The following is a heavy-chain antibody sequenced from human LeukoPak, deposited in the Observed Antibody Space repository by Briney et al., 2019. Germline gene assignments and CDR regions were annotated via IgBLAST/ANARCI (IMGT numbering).Heavy chain of an antibody. Sequence: GGSLRLSCAGSGFSFNAYAMHWVRQAPGKGLEWVAVMRNDGTDIYYADSVKGRFTIPRDNSKNTLYLQMNSLRVEDTAVYYCARDHSPKWGSGERYFDYWGQGTLVTVSS. D-gene: IGHD7-27*01. V-gene: IGHV3-33*01. CDR1: GFSFNAYA. J-gene: IGHJ4*02. CDR3: ARDHSPKWGSGERYFDY. CDR2: MRNDGTDI.